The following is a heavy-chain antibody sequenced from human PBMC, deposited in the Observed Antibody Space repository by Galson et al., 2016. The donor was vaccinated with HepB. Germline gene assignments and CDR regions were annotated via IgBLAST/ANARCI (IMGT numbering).Heavy chain of an antibody. CDR3: VRGEVRGLYCCGLDV. CDR2: IWHDGSNK. CDR1: GFSFNSYG. Sequence: SLRLSCAASGFSFNSYGMHWVRQAPDKGLEWVAFIWHDGSNKYYADSVKGRFTISRDNSKNTLYLQMNSLRDEDTAVYYCVRGEVRGLYCCGLDVWGQGTTVTVSS. J-gene: IGHJ6*02. V-gene: IGHV3-33*01. D-gene: IGHD3-10*01.